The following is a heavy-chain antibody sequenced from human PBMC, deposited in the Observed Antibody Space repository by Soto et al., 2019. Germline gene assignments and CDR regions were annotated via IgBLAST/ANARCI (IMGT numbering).Heavy chain of an antibody. CDR1: GGTFSSDA. CDR2: IIPISETP. Sequence: QVQLVQSGAEVKKPGSSVKVSCKASGGTFSSDAISWVRQAPGQGLEWMGGIIPISETPNYAQKFQGRVTMTADESKSTAYMELSSLRSEDTAVYYCARSQGSSTSLEIYYYYYYGMDVWGQGTTVTVSS. CDR3: ARSQGSSTSLEIYYYYYYGMDV. J-gene: IGHJ6*02. D-gene: IGHD2-2*01. V-gene: IGHV1-69*01.